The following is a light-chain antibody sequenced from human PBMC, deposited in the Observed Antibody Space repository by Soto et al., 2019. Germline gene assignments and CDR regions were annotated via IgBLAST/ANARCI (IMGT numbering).Light chain of an antibody. V-gene: IGLV1-40*01. J-gene: IGLJ2*01. CDR2: GNS. CDR3: QSYDSSLSGGV. CDR1: SSNIGAGYD. Sequence: QSVLTQPPSVSGAPGQRVTISCTGSSSNIGAGYDVHWYQQLPGTAPKLLIYGNSNRPSGVPDRFSGSQSGTSASLAITGLQAEDEADYYCQSYDSSLSGGVFGGGTKVTVL.